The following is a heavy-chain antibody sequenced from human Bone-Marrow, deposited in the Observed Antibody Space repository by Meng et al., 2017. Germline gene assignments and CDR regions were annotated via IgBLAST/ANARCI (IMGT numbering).Heavy chain of an antibody. CDR3: ARVSWETDYYKGFDY. CDR2: ISSSGSTI. Sequence: GGSLRLSCAASGFTFSSYEMNWVRQAPGKGLEWVSYISSSGSTIYYADSVKGRFTISRDNVKNSLYLQMNSLRAEDTAIYYCARVSWETDYYKGFDYWGQGNLVTVSS. CDR1: GFTFSSYE. V-gene: IGHV3-48*03. D-gene: IGHD3-9*01. J-gene: IGHJ4*02.